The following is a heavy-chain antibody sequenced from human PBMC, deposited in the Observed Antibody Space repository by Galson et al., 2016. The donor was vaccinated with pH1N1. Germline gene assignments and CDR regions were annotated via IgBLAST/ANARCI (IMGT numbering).Heavy chain of an antibody. D-gene: IGHD3-22*01. CDR3: ARVRYYDSSGYYHEDY. CDR2: ISAYNGNT. V-gene: IGHV1-18*01. Sequence: SVKVSCKASGYTFTNYGISWVRQAPGQGLEWMGWISAYNGNTNYAQKLQGRVTMTTDTSTSTAYMELRSLRSDDTAVYYCARVRYYDSSGYYHEDYWGQGTLVTVPS. CDR1: GYTFTNYG. J-gene: IGHJ4*02.